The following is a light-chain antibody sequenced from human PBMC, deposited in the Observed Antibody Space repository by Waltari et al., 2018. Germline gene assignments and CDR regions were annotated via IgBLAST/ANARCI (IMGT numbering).Light chain of an antibody. V-gene: IGKV4-1*01. CDR3: QQYYSTPPLFT. Sequence: DIVITQSPDSLAVSLGERATINCKSSQSVLYSSNNKNYLAWYQQKPGQPPKLLIYWASTRESGVPDRFSGSGSGTDFTLTISSLQAEDVAVYYCQQYYSTPPLFTFGPGTKVDIK. J-gene: IGKJ3*01. CDR2: WAS. CDR1: QSVLYSSNNKNY.